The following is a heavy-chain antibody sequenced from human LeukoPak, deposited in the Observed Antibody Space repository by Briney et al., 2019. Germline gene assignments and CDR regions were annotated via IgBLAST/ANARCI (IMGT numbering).Heavy chain of an antibody. CDR2: IIPIFGTA. V-gene: IGHV1-69*06. Sequence: GASVKVSCKASGGTFSSYAISWVRQAPGQVLEWMGGIIPIFGTANYAQKFQGRVTITADKSTSTAYMELSSLRSEDTAVYYCARGESYDILTGYYSWGQGTLVTVSS. CDR1: GGTFSSYA. D-gene: IGHD3-9*01. CDR3: ARGESYDILTGYYS. J-gene: IGHJ4*02.